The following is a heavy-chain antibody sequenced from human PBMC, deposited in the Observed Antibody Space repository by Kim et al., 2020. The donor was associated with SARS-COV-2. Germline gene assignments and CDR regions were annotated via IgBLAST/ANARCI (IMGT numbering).Heavy chain of an antibody. V-gene: IGHV3-33*01. Sequence: GGSLRLSCAASGFTFSSYCMHWVRQAPGKGLEWVAVIWYDGSNKYYADSVKGRFTISRDNSKNTLYLQMNSLRAEDTAVYYCARDLAPYDSSDAFDIWGQGTMVTVSS. CDR2: IWYDGSNK. D-gene: IGHD3-22*01. CDR3: ARDLAPYDSSDAFDI. J-gene: IGHJ3*02. CDR1: GFTFSSYC.